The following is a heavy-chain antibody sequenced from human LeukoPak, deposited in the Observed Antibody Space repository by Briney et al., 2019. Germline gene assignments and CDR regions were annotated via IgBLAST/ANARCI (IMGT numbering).Heavy chain of an antibody. CDR1: GYTFTGYF. J-gene: IGHJ4*02. CDR3: ARAQYYYPHHYYVY. Sequence: GESLKISCKASGYTFTGYFMNWVRQAPGQGLEWMGWINPNSGDTTYAQKFQGRVTMTRDTSISTAYMELGRLRSDDTAVYYCARAQYYYPHHYYVYWGQGTLVTVSS. V-gene: IGHV1-2*02. CDR2: INPNSGDT. D-gene: IGHD3-10*01.